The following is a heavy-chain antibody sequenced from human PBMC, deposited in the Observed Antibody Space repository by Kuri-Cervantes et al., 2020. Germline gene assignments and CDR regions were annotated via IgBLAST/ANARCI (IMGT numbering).Heavy chain of an antibody. J-gene: IGHJ4*02. D-gene: IGHD5-24*01. V-gene: IGHV3-48*02. CDR3: ATGDGYNYDVSWSFDY. CDR2: ISSSSSTI. CDR1: GFTFSSYS. Sequence: ETLSLTCAASGFTFSSYSMNWVRQAPGKGLEWVSYISSSSSTIYYADSVKGRFTISRDNAKNSLYLQMNSLRDEDTAVYYCATGDGYNYDVSWSFDYWGQGTLVTVSS.